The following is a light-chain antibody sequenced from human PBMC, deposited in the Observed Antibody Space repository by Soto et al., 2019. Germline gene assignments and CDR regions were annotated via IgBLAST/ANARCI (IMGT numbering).Light chain of an antibody. CDR3: QQYNDWPLT. J-gene: IGKJ4*01. CDR1: HDVSSN. Sequence: EIVMTQSPATLSVSPGEGATLSCKTSHDVSSNLAWYQQQPGQAPRLLIYDASSTATGVSAGFSGRGSGTEFTLTISSLQSEDSAGYYCQQYNDWPLTFGGGTKVEIK. V-gene: IGKV3-15*01. CDR2: DAS.